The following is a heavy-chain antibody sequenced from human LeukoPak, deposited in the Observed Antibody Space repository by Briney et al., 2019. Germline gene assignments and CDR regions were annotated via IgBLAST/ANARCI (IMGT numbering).Heavy chain of an antibody. CDR1: GFTFSSYA. J-gene: IGHJ5*02. Sequence: PGGSLRLSCAASGFTFSSYAMSWVRQAPGKGLEWVASIKEDGSEKYYVDSVEGRLTISRDNAKNAVYLQMNSLRAEDTAVYYCARGTRLPGPWGQGTLVTVSS. CDR3: ARGTRLPGP. CDR2: IKEDGSEK. D-gene: IGHD3-10*01. V-gene: IGHV3-7*01.